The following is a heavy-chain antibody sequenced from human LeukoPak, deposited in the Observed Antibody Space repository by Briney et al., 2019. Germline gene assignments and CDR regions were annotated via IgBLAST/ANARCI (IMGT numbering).Heavy chain of an antibody. CDR2: INTRTGNP. Sequence: ASVKVSCKASGYTFTDYPMNWVRQAPGQGLEWIGWINTRTGNPTYAQGFTGRYVISLDTSVSTAYLQISSLKAEDTAVYFCARAQINTHWHGEDYFDYWGPGTLVTVSS. V-gene: IGHV7-4-1*02. D-gene: IGHD1-1*01. CDR1: GYTFTDYP. CDR3: ARAQINTHWHGEDYFDY. J-gene: IGHJ4*02.